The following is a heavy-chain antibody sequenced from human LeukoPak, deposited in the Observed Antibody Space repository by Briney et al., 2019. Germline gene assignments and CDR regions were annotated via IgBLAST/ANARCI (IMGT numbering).Heavy chain of an antibody. CDR1: GGSISSSSCY. Sequence: KPSETLSLTCTVSGGSISSSSCYWGWIRHPPGKWLEWIGSIYYSGSTYYNPSLKSRVTISVDTSKNQFSLKLSSVTAADTAVYYCARLPAGSGSLSYFDYWGQGTLATVSS. CDR2: IYYSGST. D-gene: IGHD3-10*01. V-gene: IGHV4-39*01. CDR3: ARLPAGSGSLSYFDY. J-gene: IGHJ4*02.